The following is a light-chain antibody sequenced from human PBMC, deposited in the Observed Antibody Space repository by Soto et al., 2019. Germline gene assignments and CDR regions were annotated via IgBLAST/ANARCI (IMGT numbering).Light chain of an antibody. CDR2: EVS. CDR1: QSLLHITGETF. Sequence: DIVMTQTPLSLSVAPGQRASIPCDSSQSLLHITGETFLFWYIQQPGQSPQLLIYEVSTRVSGVPDRFSGSGSGTDFTLEISRVETDEVGMYYCMQRTQLPPTFGQGTRLEIK. CDR3: MQRTQLPPT. V-gene: IGKV2D-29*02. J-gene: IGKJ5*01.